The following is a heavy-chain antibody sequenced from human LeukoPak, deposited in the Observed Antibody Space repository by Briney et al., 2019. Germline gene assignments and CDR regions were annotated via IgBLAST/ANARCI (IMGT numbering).Heavy chain of an antibody. CDR2: INWNGGST. J-gene: IGHJ4*02. Sequence: GGSLRLSCAASGFTFDDYGMSWVRQAPGKGLEWVSGINWNGGSTGYADSVKGRFTISRDNAKNSLYLQMNSLRAEDTALYYCARGPSIYGSGSTRGYWGQGTLVTVSS. V-gene: IGHV3-20*04. D-gene: IGHD3-10*01. CDR3: ARGPSIYGSGSTRGY. CDR1: GFTFDDYG.